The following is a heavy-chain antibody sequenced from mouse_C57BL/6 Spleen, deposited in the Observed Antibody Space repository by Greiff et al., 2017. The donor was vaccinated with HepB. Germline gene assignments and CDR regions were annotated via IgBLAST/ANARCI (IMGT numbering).Heavy chain of an antibody. J-gene: IGHJ2*01. CDR3: ARFDDGTLYYFDY. D-gene: IGHD2-3*01. CDR1: GYAFSSYW. Sequence: QVQLKESGAELVKPGASVKISCKASGYAFSSYWMNWVKQRPGKGLEWIGQIYPGDGDTNYNGKFKGKATLTADKSSSTAYMQLSSLTSEDSAVYFCARFDDGTLYYFDYWGQVTTLTVSS. CDR2: IYPGDGDT. V-gene: IGHV1-80*01.